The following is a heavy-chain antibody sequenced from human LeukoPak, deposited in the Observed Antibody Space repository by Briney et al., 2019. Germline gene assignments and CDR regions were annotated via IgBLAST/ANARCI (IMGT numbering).Heavy chain of an antibody. D-gene: IGHD5-18*01. J-gene: IGHJ4*02. V-gene: IGHV4-59*08. Sequence: SETLSLTCTVSGGSISSYYCSWIRQPPGRGLEWIGYIYYSGSTNYNPSLKSRVTISVDTSKNQFSLKLSSVTAADTAVYCCARHMGLGYSYGYPYFDYWGQGTLVTVSS. CDR2: IYYSGST. CDR1: GGSISSYY. CDR3: ARHMGLGYSYGYPYFDY.